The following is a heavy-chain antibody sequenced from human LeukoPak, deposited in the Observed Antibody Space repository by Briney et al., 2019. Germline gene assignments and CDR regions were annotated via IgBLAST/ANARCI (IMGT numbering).Heavy chain of an antibody. Sequence: TGGSLRLSCAASGFTFSAHSMPWVRQPPGKGLERVAFISYDGSIKFYADSLKGRFTISRDNSKKTLYLQINSLRAEDTAVYFCSRNPEREYWFDPWGQGTLVTVSS. V-gene: IGHV3-30-3*01. J-gene: IGHJ5*02. CDR1: GFTFSAHS. CDR3: SRNPEREYWFDP. CDR2: ISYDGSIK.